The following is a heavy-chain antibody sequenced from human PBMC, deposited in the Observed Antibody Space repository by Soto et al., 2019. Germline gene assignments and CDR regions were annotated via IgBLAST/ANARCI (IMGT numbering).Heavy chain of an antibody. D-gene: IGHD2-15*01. CDR2: ISGSGGST. CDR1: GFTFSSYA. Sequence: GGSLRLSCAASGFTFSSYAMSWVRQAPGKGLEWVSAISGSGGSTYYADSVKGRFTISRDNSKNTLYLQMNSLRAEYTAVYYCAKGSGYIVVVGFDYWGQGTLVTVSS. V-gene: IGHV3-23*01. J-gene: IGHJ4*02. CDR3: AKGSGYIVVVGFDY.